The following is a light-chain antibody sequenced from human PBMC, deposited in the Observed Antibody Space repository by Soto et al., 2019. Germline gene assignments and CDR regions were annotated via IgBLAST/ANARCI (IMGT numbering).Light chain of an antibody. CDR3: AAWDDSLNGVV. V-gene: IGLV1-44*01. Sequence: QSVLTQPPSASGTPGQRVTISCSGSSSNVGSYTVYWYQQLPGTAPKVLIYSGNRRPSGVPARFSGSKSGTSASLAISGLQSEYEADYYCAAWDDSLNGVVFCGGTKLTVL. CDR2: SGN. CDR1: SSNVGSYT. J-gene: IGLJ2*01.